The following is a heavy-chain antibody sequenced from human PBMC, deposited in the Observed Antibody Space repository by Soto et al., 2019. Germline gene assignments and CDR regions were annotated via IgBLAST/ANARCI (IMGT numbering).Heavy chain of an antibody. CDR2: IKSKTDGGTT. D-gene: IGHD2-15*01. CDR1: GFTFSNAW. Sequence: GGSLRLSCAASGFTFSNAWMSWVRQAPGKGLEWVGRIKSKTDGGTTDYAAPVKGRFTISRDDSKNTLYLQMNSLKTEDTAVHYCTTERGNGVFDYWGQGTLVTVSS. CDR3: TTERGNGVFDY. J-gene: IGHJ4*02. V-gene: IGHV3-15*01.